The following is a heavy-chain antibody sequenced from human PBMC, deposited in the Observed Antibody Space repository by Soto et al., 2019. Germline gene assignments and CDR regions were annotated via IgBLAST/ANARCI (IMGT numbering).Heavy chain of an antibody. CDR2: IYYIGTT. CDR1: DGPVNSGNYY. V-gene: IGHV4-61*01. J-gene: IGHJ4*02. Sequence: SETLSLTCSVSDGPVNSGNYYWSWIRQPPGKGLEWIGHIYYIGTTDYNPSLKSRVTISVDTSKNQFSLKVTSVTAADTAVYFCAREEKQLSRYGGDFDYWGQGILVTVSS. D-gene: IGHD3-16*01. CDR3: AREEKQLSRYGGDFDY.